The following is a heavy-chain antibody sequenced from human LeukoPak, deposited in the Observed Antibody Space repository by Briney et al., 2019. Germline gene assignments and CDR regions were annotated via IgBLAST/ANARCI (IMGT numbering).Heavy chain of an antibody. V-gene: IGHV3-66*01. CDR1: GFTVSSNY. J-gene: IGHJ4*02. Sequence: GGSLRLSCAASGFTVSSNYMSWVRQAPGKGLEWVSVIYSGGSTYYADSAKGRFTISRDNSKNTLYLQMNSLRAEDTAVYYCARVGSGWAFDYWGQGTLVTVSS. D-gene: IGHD6-19*01. CDR2: IYSGGST. CDR3: ARVGSGWAFDY.